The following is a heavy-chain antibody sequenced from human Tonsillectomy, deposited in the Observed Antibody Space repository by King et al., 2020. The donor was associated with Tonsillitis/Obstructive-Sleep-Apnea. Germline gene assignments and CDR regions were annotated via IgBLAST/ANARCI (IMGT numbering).Heavy chain of an antibody. CDR2: IYYSGST. D-gene: IGHD2-15*01. V-gene: IGHV4-59*01. Sequence: VQLQESGPGLVKPSETLSLTCTVSGGSISSYYWSWIRQPPGKGLEWIGYIYYSGSTNYNPSLKSRVTISVDTSKNQFSLKLSSVTAADTAVYYCARIVVVVAAPGYYYYMDVWGKGTTVTVSS. J-gene: IGHJ6*03. CDR1: GGSISSYY. CDR3: ARIVVVVAAPGYYYYMDV.